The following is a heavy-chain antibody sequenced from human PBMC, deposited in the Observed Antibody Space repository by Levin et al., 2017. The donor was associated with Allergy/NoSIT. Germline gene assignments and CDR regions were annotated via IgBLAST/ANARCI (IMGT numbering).Heavy chain of an antibody. CDR2: IIPSYGIT. D-gene: IGHD2-2*01. CDR3: ARGKGGCTSVTCYLAFDY. J-gene: IGHJ4*02. V-gene: IGHV1-69*02. Sequence: VASVKVSCKASGGTFATDTISWVRQAPGRGLEWMGRIIPSYGITNYAQNFQGRVTITADTSTTTAYMELNSLRSEDTAVYYCARGKGGCTSVTCYLAFDYWGQGTLVTVSS. CDR1: GGTFATDT.